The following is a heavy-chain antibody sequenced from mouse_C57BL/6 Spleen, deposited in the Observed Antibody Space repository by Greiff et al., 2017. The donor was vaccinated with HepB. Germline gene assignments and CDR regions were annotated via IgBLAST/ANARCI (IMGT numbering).Heavy chain of an antibody. CDR3: AREGIGYYGSSYGAMDY. Sequence: DVKLVESGGGLVKPGGSLKLSCAASGFTFSDYGMHWVRQAPEKGLEWVAYISSGSSTIYYADTVKGRFTISRDNAKNTLFLLMTSLRSEDTAMYYCAREGIGYYGSSYGAMDYWGQGTSVTVSS. CDR2: ISSGSSTI. D-gene: IGHD1-1*01. J-gene: IGHJ4*01. V-gene: IGHV5-17*01. CDR1: GFTFSDYG.